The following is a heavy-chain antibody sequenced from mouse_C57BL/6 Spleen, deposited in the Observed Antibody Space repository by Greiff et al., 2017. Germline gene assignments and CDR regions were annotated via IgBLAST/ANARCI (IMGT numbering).Heavy chain of an antibody. D-gene: IGHD2-4*01. J-gene: IGHJ1*03. V-gene: IGHV1-80*01. Sequence: VQLQQSGAELVKPGASVKISCKASGYAFSSYWMNWVKQRPGKGLEWIGQIYPGDGDTNYNGKFKGKATLTADKSSSTAYLQLSSLTSEDSAVYFCARGDYNWYFDVWGTGTTVTVSS. CDR3: ARGDYNWYFDV. CDR1: GYAFSSYW. CDR2: IYPGDGDT.